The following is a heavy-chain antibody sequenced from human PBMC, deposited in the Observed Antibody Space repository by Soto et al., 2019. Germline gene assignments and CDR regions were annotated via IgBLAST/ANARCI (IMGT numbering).Heavy chain of an antibody. J-gene: IGHJ4*02. CDR3: AKVVYRYCSGGSCQPDY. V-gene: IGHV3-30*18. CDR1: GFTFSSYG. D-gene: IGHD2-15*01. CDR2: ISYDGSNK. Sequence: SGGSLRLSCAASGFTFSSYGMHWVRQAPGKGLEWVAVISYDGSNKYYADSVKGRFTISRDNSKNTLYLQMNSLRAEDTAVYYCAKVVYRYCSGGSCQPDYWGQGTLVTVSS.